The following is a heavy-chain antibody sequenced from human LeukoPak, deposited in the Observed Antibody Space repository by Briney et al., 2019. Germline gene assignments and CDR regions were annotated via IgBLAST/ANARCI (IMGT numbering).Heavy chain of an antibody. CDR1: GFTFDDYG. Sequence: GGSLRLSCAASGFTFDDYGMSWVRQAPGKGLEWVSGINWNGGSTGYADSGKGRFTISRDNAKNSLYLQMNSLRAEDTALYHCARASGSGIKGNYYYMDVWGKGTTVTISS. V-gene: IGHV3-20*01. CDR2: INWNGGST. CDR3: ARASGSGIKGNYYYMDV. J-gene: IGHJ6*03. D-gene: IGHD3-10*01.